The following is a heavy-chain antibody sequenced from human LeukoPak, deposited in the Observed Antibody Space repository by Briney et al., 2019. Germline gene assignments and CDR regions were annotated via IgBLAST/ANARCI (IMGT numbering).Heavy chain of an antibody. CDR3: ARIAAASEGFDY. J-gene: IGHJ4*02. CDR1: GGSFSGYY. D-gene: IGHD6-13*01. V-gene: IGHV4-34*01. Sequence: PSETLSLTCAVYGGSFSGYYWSWIRQPPGKGLEWIGEINHSGSTNYNPSLKSRVTISVDMSKNQFSLKLSSVTAADTAVYYCARIAAASEGFDYWGQGTLVTVSS. CDR2: INHSGST.